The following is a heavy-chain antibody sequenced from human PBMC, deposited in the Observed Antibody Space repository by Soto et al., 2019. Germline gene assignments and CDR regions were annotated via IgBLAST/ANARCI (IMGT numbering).Heavy chain of an antibody. CDR2: VYYGGAIFYSGNI. D-gene: IGHD3-3*02. CDR1: GDSISSSNSH. J-gene: IGHJ3*02. CDR3: VRYDRINMKPYSPEGFHI. V-gene: IGHV4-39*01. Sequence: SETLSLTCTVSGDSISSSNSHWGWTRQPPGKGLEYIGSVYYGGAIFYSGNIYYNPSLKSRVTISVDTSKNQFSLRLSPVTAADTGVYYCVRYDRINMKPYSPEGFHIWGQGTMVTVSS.